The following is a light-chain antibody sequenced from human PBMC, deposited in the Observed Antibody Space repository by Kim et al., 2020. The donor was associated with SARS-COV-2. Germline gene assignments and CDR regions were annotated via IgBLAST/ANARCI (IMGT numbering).Light chain of an antibody. Sequence: DIQMTQSPSTLSASVGDTVTITCRASQTITSRLAWYQQKPGKAPKLLIYKASSLESGVPSRFSGSGSGTEFTLTISSLQPDVFATYYCQQYNSYCSFGGGTKVDIK. CDR1: QTITSR. CDR2: KAS. CDR3: QQYNSYCS. J-gene: IGKJ4*01. V-gene: IGKV1-5*03.